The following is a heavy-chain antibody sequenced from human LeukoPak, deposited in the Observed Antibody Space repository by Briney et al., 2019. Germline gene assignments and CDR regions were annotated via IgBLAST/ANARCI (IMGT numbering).Heavy chain of an antibody. V-gene: IGHV4-59*01. J-gene: IGHJ3*02. CDR3: ARAVVPAAQFLRGRLDAFDI. CDR1: GGSISSYY. D-gene: IGHD2-2*01. Sequence: PSETLSLTCTVSGGSISSYYRSWIRQPPGKGLEWIGYIYYSGSTNYNPSLKSRVTTSVDTSKNQFSLKLSSVTAADTAVYYCARAVVPAAQFLRGRLDAFDIWGQGTMVTVSS. CDR2: IYYSGST.